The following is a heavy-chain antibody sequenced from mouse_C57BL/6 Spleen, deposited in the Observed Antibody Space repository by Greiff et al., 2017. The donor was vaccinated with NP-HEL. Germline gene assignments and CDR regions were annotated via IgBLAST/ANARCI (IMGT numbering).Heavy chain of an antibody. J-gene: IGHJ2*01. V-gene: IGHV1-55*01. Sequence: QVHVQQPGAELVKPGASVKMSCKASGYTFTSYWITWVKQRPGQGLEWIGDIYPGSGSTTYNEKFKSKATLTVDTSSSTAYMQLSSLTSEDSAVYYCAIYLLRLDYWGQGTTLTVSS. CDR3: AIYLLRLDY. CDR2: IYPGSGST. CDR1: GYTFTSYW. D-gene: IGHD5-1-1*01.